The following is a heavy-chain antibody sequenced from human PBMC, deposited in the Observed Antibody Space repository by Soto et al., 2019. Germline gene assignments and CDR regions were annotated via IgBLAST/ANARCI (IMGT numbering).Heavy chain of an antibody. CDR1: GFTFSSYA. V-gene: IGHV3-23*01. J-gene: IGHJ4*02. Sequence: GGSVRLSCAASGFTFSSYAMSWVRQAPGKGLEWVSAISGSGGSTYYADSVKGRFTISRDNSKNTLYLQMNSLRAEDTAVYYCAKARAQYYDFWSGYPVDYWGQGTLVTVSS. CDR3: AKARAQYYDFWSGYPVDY. D-gene: IGHD3-3*01. CDR2: ISGSGGST.